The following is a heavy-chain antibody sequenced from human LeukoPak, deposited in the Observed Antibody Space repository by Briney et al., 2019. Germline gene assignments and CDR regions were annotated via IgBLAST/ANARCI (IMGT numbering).Heavy chain of an antibody. CDR1: GFTFSSYG. Sequence: PGGSLRLSCAASGFTFSSYGMHWVRQAPGKGLEWVAVIWYDGSNKYYADSVKGRFTISRDNSKNTLYLQMNSLRAEDTAVCYCARVQGHPPNGLDVWGQGTMVTVSS. CDR3: ARVQGHPPNGLDV. J-gene: IGHJ3*01. CDR2: IWYDGSNK. V-gene: IGHV3-33*01. D-gene: IGHD2-8*01.